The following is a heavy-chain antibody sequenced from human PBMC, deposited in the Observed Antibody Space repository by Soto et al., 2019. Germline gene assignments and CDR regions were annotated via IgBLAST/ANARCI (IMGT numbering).Heavy chain of an antibody. Sequence: GGSLRLSCAASGLTVSSNYMSWVRQAPGKGLEWVSVIYSGGSTYYADSVKGRFTISRHNSKNTLYLQMNSLRAEDTAVYYCARELYQLTDDDWYFDLWGRGTLVTVSS. D-gene: IGHD2-2*01. J-gene: IGHJ2*01. CDR1: GLTVSSNY. V-gene: IGHV3-53*04. CDR2: IYSGGST. CDR3: ARELYQLTDDDWYFDL.